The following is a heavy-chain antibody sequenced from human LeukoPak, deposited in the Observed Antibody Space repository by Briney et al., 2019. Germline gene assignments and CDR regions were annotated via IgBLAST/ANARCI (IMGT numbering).Heavy chain of an antibody. CDR1: GGSFSDYY. CDR2: INHSGST. V-gene: IGHV4-34*01. Sequence: SSETLSLTCAVYGGSFSDYYWSWIRQPPGKGLEWIGEINHSGSTNYNPSLKSRVTISVDTSKNQFSLKLSSVTAADTAVYYCAQGHDYGDYLNWFGPWGQGTLVTASS. CDR3: AQGHDYGDYLNWFGP. D-gene: IGHD4-17*01. J-gene: IGHJ5*02.